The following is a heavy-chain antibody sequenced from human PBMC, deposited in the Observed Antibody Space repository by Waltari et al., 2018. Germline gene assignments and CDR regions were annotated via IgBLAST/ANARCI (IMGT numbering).Heavy chain of an antibody. CDR1: GYSFTSYW. Sequence: EVQLVQSGAEVKKPGESLKISCKGSGYSFTSYWIGWVRQIPGKGLEWMGIIYPGDSDTRYSPSFQGQVTISADKSISTAYLQWSSLKASDTAMYYCARAVPSIAAAGTLVAFDIWGQGTMVTVSS. V-gene: IGHV5-51*03. CDR2: IYPGDSDT. D-gene: IGHD6-13*01. J-gene: IGHJ3*02. CDR3: ARAVPSIAAAGTLVAFDI.